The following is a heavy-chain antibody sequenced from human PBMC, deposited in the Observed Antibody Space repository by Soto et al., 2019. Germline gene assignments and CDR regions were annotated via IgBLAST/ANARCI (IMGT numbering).Heavy chain of an antibody. V-gene: IGHV3-30-3*01. CDR3: AKVAFPVSIAVSWFDP. CDR1: GFTFSSYA. D-gene: IGHD6-19*01. Sequence: PGGSLRLSCAASGFTFSSYAMHWVRQAPGKGLEWVAVISYDGSNKYYADSVKGRFTISRDNSKNTLYLQMNSLRAEDTAVYYCAKVAFPVSIAVSWFDPWGQGTLVTVSS. CDR2: ISYDGSNK. J-gene: IGHJ5*02.